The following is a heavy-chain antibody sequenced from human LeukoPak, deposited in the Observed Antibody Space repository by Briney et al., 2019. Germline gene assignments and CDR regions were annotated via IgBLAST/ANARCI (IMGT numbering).Heavy chain of an antibody. J-gene: IGHJ4*02. V-gene: IGHV3-23*01. Sequence: GGSLRLSCAASGFTFSSYDMTWVRQAPGKGLEWVSAIFASGGSTYYADSVKGRFTISRDNSKNTLYLQMNSLRAEDTALYYCSKGRGPAAVAPDYWGQGTLVTVSS. D-gene: IGHD2-2*01. CDR2: IFASGGST. CDR1: GFTFSSYD. CDR3: SKGRGPAAVAPDY.